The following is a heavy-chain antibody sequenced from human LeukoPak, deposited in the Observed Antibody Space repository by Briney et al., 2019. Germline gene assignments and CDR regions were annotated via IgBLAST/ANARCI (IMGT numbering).Heavy chain of an antibody. CDR1: GYTFTSYG. D-gene: IGHD3-22*01. V-gene: IGHV1-18*01. Sequence: GASVKVSCKASGYTFTSYGISWVRQAPGQGLEWMGWISAYNGNTNYAQKLQGRVTMTTDTSTSTAYMELRSLRSDDTAVYYCARDKPYYYDSSGYYGGDYWGQGTLVTVSS. CDR2: ISAYNGNT. CDR3: ARDKPYYYDSSGYYGGDY. J-gene: IGHJ4*02.